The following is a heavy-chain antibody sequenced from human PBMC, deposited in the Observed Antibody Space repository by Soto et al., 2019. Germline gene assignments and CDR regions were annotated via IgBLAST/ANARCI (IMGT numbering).Heavy chain of an antibody. D-gene: IGHD3-9*01. J-gene: IGHJ4*02. CDR1: GYTFTSYG. CDR2: ISAYNGNT. CDR3: ARVIHVLRYFGWPQPRGFDY. V-gene: IGHV1-18*01. Sequence: QVQLVQSGAEVKKPGASVKVSCKASGYTFTSYGISWVRQAPGQGLEWMGWISAYNGNTNYAQKLQGRVTMTTDTSTSTAYMELRSLRSDDTAVYYCARVIHVLRYFGWPQPRGFDYWGQGTLVTVSS.